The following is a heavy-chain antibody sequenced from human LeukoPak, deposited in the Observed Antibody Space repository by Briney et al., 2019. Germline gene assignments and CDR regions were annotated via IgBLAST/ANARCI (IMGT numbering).Heavy chain of an antibody. CDR3: ARDLKGWYSSPSADP. D-gene: IGHD6-6*01. J-gene: IGHJ5*02. CDR2: ISAYNGNT. CDR1: GYTFTSYG. Sequence: GASVKVSCKASGYTFTSYGISWVRQAPGQGLEWMGWISAYNGNTNYAQKLQGRVTMTTDTSTSTAYMELRSLRSDDTAVYYCARDLKGWYSSPSADPWGQGTLVTVSS. V-gene: IGHV1-18*01.